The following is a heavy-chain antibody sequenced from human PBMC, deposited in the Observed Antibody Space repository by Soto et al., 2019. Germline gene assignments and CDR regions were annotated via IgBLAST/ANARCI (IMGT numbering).Heavy chain of an antibody. CDR3: AKKQTRKSPYGMDV. Sequence: GGSLRLSCAASGFTFSIYAMRWVRQAPGKGLEWVSAISGSGGSTYYADSVKGRFTISRDNSKNTLYLQMNSLTAEDTAVYYCAKKQTRKSPYGMDVWGQGTTVTVSS. CDR2: ISGSGGST. J-gene: IGHJ6*02. V-gene: IGHV3-23*01. D-gene: IGHD4-17*01. CDR1: GFTFSIYA.